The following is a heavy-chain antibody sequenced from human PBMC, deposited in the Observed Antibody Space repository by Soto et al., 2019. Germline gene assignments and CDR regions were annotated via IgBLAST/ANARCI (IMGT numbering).Heavy chain of an antibody. V-gene: IGHV3-53*01. D-gene: IGHD2-21*02. CDR1: GFIVRSSH. Sequence: GGSLRLSCAASGFIVRSSHMSWVRQAPGKGLEWVSIMYSGGDTYYAVSVKGRFTISRDNAKNTLYLQMNSLRAEDTAVYYCVRGDKGGFDLWGQGTTVTVSS. J-gene: IGHJ3*01. CDR2: MYSGGDT. CDR3: VRGDKGGFDL.